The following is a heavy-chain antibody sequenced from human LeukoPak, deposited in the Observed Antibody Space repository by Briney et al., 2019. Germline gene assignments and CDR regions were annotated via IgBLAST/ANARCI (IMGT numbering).Heavy chain of an antibody. CDR1: GYTFTGYY. CDR2: LNPNSGDT. V-gene: IGHV1-2*02. D-gene: IGHD3-10*01. J-gene: IGHJ3*02. CDR3: GRLYYHGSASSGNAYDI. Sequence: ASVKVSCKASGYTFTGYYMHWVRQAPGQGLEWMGWLNPNSGDTNYAQKFQGRVTMTRDTSISTAYMELSRLRSDDTAMYYCGRLYYHGSASSGNAYDIWGQGTMVTVSS.